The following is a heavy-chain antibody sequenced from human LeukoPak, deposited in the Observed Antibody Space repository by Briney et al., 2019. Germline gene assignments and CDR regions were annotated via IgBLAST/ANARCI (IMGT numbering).Heavy chain of an antibody. CDR2: TYYRSKWYN. CDR3: AREVWFGELFWFDP. Sequence: SQTPSLTFAISGDSVSSNSAAWNWIRQPPSRGLEWLGRTYYRSKWYNDYAVSVKSRITINPDTSKNQFSLQLNCVTPEDTAVYYCAREVWFGELFWFDPWGQGTLVTVSS. CDR1: GDSVSSNSAA. J-gene: IGHJ5*02. D-gene: IGHD3-10*01. V-gene: IGHV6-1*01.